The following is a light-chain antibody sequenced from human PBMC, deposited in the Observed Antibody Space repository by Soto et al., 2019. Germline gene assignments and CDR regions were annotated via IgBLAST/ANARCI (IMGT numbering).Light chain of an antibody. CDR2: SAS. V-gene: IGKV1-16*02. CDR3: QQYKDYPWT. CDR1: QDISTY. Sequence: DIQMTQSPSSLSASVGDRVTITCRASQDISTYLAWFQQKPGEAPKSLIYSASTLHSGVPSKFSGSRSGTDVALTISNLQPEDFATYFCQQYKDYPWTFGQGTKVDVK. J-gene: IGKJ1*01.